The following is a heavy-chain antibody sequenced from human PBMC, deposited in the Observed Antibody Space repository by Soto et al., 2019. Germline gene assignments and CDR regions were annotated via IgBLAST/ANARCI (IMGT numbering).Heavy chain of an antibody. J-gene: IGHJ5*02. CDR1: VYTFTSYD. Sequence: GASVKVSCKASVYTFTSYDINWVRQATGQGLEWMGWMNPNSGNTGYAQKFQGRVTMTRNTSISTAYMELSSLRSEDTAVYYCARSRDILTGYFTYNWFDPWGQGTLVT. CDR2: MNPNSGNT. V-gene: IGHV1-8*01. CDR3: ARSRDILTGYFTYNWFDP. D-gene: IGHD3-9*01.